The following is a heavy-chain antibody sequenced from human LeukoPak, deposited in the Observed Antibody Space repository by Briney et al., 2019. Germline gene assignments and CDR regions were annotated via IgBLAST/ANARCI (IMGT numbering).Heavy chain of an antibody. V-gene: IGHV4-34*01. CDR2: INHSGST. CDR1: GGSFSGYY. CDR3: ARGRQVVGATRTYYFDY. J-gene: IGHJ4*02. D-gene: IGHD1-26*01. Sequence: SETLSLTCAVYGGSFSGYYWSWIRQPPGKGLEWIGEINHSGSTNYNPSLKSRVTISVDTSKNQFSLKLSSVTAADTAVYYCARGRQVVGATRTYYFDYWGQGALVTLSS.